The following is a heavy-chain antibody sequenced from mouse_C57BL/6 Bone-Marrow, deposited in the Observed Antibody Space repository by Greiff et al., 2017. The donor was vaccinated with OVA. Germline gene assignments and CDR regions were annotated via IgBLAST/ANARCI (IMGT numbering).Heavy chain of an antibody. Sequence: QVQLKQPGAELVKPGASVKLSCKASGYTFTSYWMHWVKQRPGQGLEWIGMIHPNSGSTNYNEKFKSKATLTVDKSSSTAYMQLSSLTSEDSAVYYCARGITTVFDYWGQGTTLTVSS. D-gene: IGHD1-1*01. V-gene: IGHV1-64*01. CDR1: GYTFTSYW. CDR2: IHPNSGST. CDR3: ARGITTVFDY. J-gene: IGHJ2*01.